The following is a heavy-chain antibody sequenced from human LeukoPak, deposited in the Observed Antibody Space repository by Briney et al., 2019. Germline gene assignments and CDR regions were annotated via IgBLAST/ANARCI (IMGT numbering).Heavy chain of an antibody. D-gene: IGHD1-26*01. CDR2: IYSDGST. CDR3: AREGGSGTYGWFDP. CDR1: GFTVSSKY. J-gene: IGHJ5*02. V-gene: IGHV3-53*01. Sequence: PGGSLRLSCAASGFTVSSKYMTWVRQAPGKGLEWVSVIYSDGSTYYADSVKGRFTIPRDSSKNTLPLQMSSLRADDTAVYYCAREGGSGTYGWFDPWGQGTLVTVSS.